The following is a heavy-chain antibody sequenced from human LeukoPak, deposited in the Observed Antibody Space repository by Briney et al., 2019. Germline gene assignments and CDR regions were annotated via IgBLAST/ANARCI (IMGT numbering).Heavy chain of an antibody. CDR2: ISYDGSNK. CDR3: ARGGKYHQLLGAFDI. CDR1: GFTFSSYA. D-gene: IGHD2-2*01. J-gene: IGHJ3*02. Sequence: GGSLRLSCAASGFTFSSYAMHWVRQAPGKGLEWVAVISYDGSNKYYADSVKGRFTISRDNSKNTLYLQMNSLRAEDTAVYYCARGGKYHQLLGAFDIWGQGTMVTVSS. V-gene: IGHV3-30-3*01.